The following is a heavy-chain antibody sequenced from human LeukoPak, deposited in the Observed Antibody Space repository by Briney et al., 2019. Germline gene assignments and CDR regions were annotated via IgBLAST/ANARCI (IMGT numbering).Heavy chain of an antibody. CDR2: IIPIFGTA. J-gene: IGHJ4*02. D-gene: IGHD3-10*01. CDR1: GGTFSNYA. V-gene: IGHV1-69*13. CDR3: ARDQDYYSSSRPGDY. Sequence: SAKVSCKASGGTFSNYAISWVRQAPGQGLEWMGGIIPIFGTANYAQKFQGRVTITADESTSTAYMELSSLRSEDTAVYYCARDQDYYSSSRPGDYWGQGTLVTVSS.